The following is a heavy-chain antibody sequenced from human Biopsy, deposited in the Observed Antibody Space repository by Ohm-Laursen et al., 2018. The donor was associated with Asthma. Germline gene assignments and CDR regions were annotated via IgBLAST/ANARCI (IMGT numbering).Heavy chain of an antibody. CDR2: IIPIFGTS. Sequence: SSVKVSCKASGGTFGRYAISWVRQAPGQGLEWMGGIIPIFGTSNYAQKFQGRVTFTADESTSSAYMELSSLRSEDTAVYYCATPPVGSISYFDSWGQGTLVTVSS. CDR1: GGTFGRYA. J-gene: IGHJ4*02. CDR3: ATPPVGSISYFDS. V-gene: IGHV1-69*01. D-gene: IGHD1-26*01.